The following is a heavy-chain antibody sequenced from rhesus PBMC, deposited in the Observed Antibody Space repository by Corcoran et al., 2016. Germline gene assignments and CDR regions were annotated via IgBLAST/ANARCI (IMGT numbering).Heavy chain of an antibody. CDR1: GGSISSNY. D-gene: IGHD6-31*01. J-gene: IGHJ3*01. V-gene: IGHV4-160*01. CDR2: IRSGGST. Sequence: QVQLQQWGEGLVKPSETLSLTCAVYGGSISSNYWSWIRQPPGKGLVWIGRIRSGGSTNYNPSLKSRVTISIDTSKNQFSLKLSSVTAADTAVYYCASTYSSGWYDAFDFWGQGLRVTVSS. CDR3: ASTYSSGWYDAFDF.